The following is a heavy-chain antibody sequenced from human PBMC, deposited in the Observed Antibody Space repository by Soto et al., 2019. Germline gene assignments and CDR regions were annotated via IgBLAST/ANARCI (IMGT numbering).Heavy chain of an antibody. CDR2: INHSGST. CDR1: GGSFSGYY. D-gene: IGHD5-12*01. V-gene: IGHV4-34*01. J-gene: IGHJ4*02. CDR3: ARGQGIVATMSYYFDY. Sequence: PSETLSLTCAVYGGSFSGYYWSWIRQPPGKGLEWIGEINHSGSTNYNPSLKSRVTISVDTSKNQFSLKLSSVTAADTAVYYCARGQGIVATMSYYFDYWGQGTLVTVSS.